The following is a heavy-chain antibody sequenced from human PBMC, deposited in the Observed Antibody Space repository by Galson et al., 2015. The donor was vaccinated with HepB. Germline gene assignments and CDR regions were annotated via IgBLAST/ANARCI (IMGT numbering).Heavy chain of an antibody. D-gene: IGHD6-19*01. Sequence: SLRLSCAASGFTFSSYAMSWVRQAPGKGLEWVSAISGSGGSTYYADSVKGRFTISRDNSKNTLYLQMNSLRAEDTAVYYCAKDRVWAGYSSGWYTYYFDYWGQGTLVTVSS. V-gene: IGHV3-23*01. CDR1: GFTFSSYA. CDR3: AKDRVWAGYSSGWYTYYFDY. J-gene: IGHJ4*02. CDR2: ISGSGGST.